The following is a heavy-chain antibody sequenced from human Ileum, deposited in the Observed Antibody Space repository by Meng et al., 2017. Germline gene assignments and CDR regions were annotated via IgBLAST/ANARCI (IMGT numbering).Heavy chain of an antibody. D-gene: IGHD3-10*01. J-gene: IGHJ4*02. V-gene: IGHV4-30-4*01. CDR1: GGSFSSDNYY. CDR2: IYYNGSP. CDR3: ARERRHYYGSGSFDY. Sequence: QVQLQESGPGLVKPSQTLSLTCSVSGGSFSSDNYYWTWIRQTPGKGLEWIRLIYYNGSPFYNPSLRSRVTISVDTSKDQFSLKLTSVTAADTAVYYCARERRHYYGSGSFDYWGQGILVTVSS.